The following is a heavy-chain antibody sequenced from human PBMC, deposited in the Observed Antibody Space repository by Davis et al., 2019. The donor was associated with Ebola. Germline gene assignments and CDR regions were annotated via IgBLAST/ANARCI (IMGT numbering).Heavy chain of an antibody. CDR3: AKPRLGYFYYYSMDV. D-gene: IGHD6-19*01. CDR2: ISGDGGIT. J-gene: IGHJ6*02. Sequence: GESLKISCAASGFTFSSYWMSWVRQAPGKGLEWVSLISGDGGITYYADSVKGRFTISRDNSKNSLYLQMNSLRTEDTALYYCAKPRLGYFYYYSMDVWGQGTTVTVSS. CDR1: GFTFSSYW. V-gene: IGHV3-43*02.